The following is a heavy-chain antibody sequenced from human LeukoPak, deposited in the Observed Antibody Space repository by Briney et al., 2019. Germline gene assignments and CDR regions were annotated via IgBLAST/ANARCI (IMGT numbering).Heavy chain of an antibody. CDR2: INHSGST. CDR3: ATRGGYCSGGSCYHFDY. CDR1: GGSFSGYY. V-gene: IGHV4-34*01. D-gene: IGHD2-15*01. Sequence: SETLSLTCAVYGGSFSGYYWSWIRQPPGKGLEWIGEINHSGSTNDNPSLKSRVTISVDTSKNQFSLKLSSVTAADTAVYYCATRGGYCSGGSCYHFDYWGQGTLVSVSS. J-gene: IGHJ4*02.